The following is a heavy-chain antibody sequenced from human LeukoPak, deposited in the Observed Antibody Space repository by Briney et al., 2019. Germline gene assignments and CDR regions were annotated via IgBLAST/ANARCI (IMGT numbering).Heavy chain of an antibody. D-gene: IGHD3-16*01. V-gene: IGHV4-34*01. Sequence: SETLSLTCAVYGGSFSGYYWSWIRQPPGKGLEWIGEINHSGSTNYNPSLKSRVTISVDTSKNQFSLKLTSVTAADTAVYYCARAPNAFIPEAGQYFDYWGQGPWSPSPQ. J-gene: IGHJ4*02. CDR2: INHSGST. CDR1: GGSFSGYY. CDR3: ARAPNAFIPEAGQYFDY.